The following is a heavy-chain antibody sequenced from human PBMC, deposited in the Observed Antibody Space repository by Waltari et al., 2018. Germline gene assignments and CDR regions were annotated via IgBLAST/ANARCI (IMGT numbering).Heavy chain of an antibody. D-gene: IGHD2-15*01. J-gene: IGHJ3*02. CDR1: GGTFSSYA. V-gene: IGHV1-69*05. CDR3: ARGSRDIVVVVAAMDAFDI. Sequence: QVQLVQSGAEVKKPGSSVKVSCKASGGTFSSYAISWVRQAPGQGLEWMGGVIPIVGTTNYGQKYQGRVTITTDESTSTAYMELSSLRSEDTAVYYCARGSRDIVVVVAAMDAFDIWGQGTMVTVSS. CDR2: VIPIVGTT.